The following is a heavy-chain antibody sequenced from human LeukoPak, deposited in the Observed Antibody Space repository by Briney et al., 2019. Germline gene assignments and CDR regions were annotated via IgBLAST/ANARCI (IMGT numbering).Heavy chain of an antibody. J-gene: IGHJ4*02. CDR3: ARSQAYYDSSGTPRFDY. CDR2: ISSSGSII. D-gene: IGHD3-22*01. Sequence: PGGSLRLSCAASGFTFSDYYMSWIRQAPGKGLEWVSYISSSGSIIYYADSVKGRFTISRDNAKNSLYLQMNSLRAEDTAVYYCARSQAYYDSSGTPRFDYWGQGTLVTVSS. V-gene: IGHV3-11*01. CDR1: GFTFSDYY.